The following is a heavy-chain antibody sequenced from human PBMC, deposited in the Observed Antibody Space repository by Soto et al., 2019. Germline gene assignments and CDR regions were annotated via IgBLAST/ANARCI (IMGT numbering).Heavy chain of an antibody. CDR1: GFFFNTYA. CDR2: ISNDETKK. V-gene: IGHV3-30-3*01. D-gene: IGHD6-19*01. Sequence: PGGSLRLSCAASGFFFNTYAVHWVRQAPGKGLEWVAVISNDETKKYFADSVKGRVSISRDSSKNTVYLQMDSLRAEDTAVYYCPRSIAVAGLDYWGPGTMVTVYS. CDR3: PRSIAVAGLDY. J-gene: IGHJ4*02.